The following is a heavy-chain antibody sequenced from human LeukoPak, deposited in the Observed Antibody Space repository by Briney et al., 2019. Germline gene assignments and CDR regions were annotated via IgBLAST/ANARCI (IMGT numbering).Heavy chain of an antibody. D-gene: IGHD5-18*01. Sequence: SGSTLVKPTQTLTLTCTFSGFSVSTSGVGVGWIRQPPGKALEWLALLYWDDDKRYRPSLKTRLTITRDTSRSQVVLTMTNMDPVDTATYYCAHSPNGGYSYDYWGQGTLVTVSS. J-gene: IGHJ4*02. CDR2: LYWDDDK. CDR1: GFSVSTSGVG. CDR3: AHSPNGGYSYDY. V-gene: IGHV2-5*02.